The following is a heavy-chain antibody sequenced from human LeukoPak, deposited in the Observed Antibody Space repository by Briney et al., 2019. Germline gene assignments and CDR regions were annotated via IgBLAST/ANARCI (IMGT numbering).Heavy chain of an antibody. CDR3: TTDPRD. Sequence: PGGSLRLSCVASGIPFSKTWMSWVRQAPGKGLEWVGRIKSKNDGGAIDYIEPVKGRFTISRDDAKNTVYLQMNSLKTEDTAMYYCTTDPRDWGQGTLVTVSS. V-gene: IGHV3-15*01. CDR2: IKSKNDGGAI. J-gene: IGHJ4*02. CDR1: GIPFSKTW.